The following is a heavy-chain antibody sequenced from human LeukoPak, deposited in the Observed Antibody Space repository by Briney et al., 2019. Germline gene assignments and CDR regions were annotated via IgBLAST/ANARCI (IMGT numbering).Heavy chain of an antibody. D-gene: IGHD3-10*01. CDR2: MNPNSGNT. CDR3: ARGSIAMVRGRRRPTPFDP. V-gene: IGHV1-8*01. CDR1: GYIFTSYD. J-gene: IGHJ5*02. Sequence: ASVKVSCKASGYIFTSYDINWVRQATGQGLEWVGWMNPNSGNTGYAQKFQGRVTMTRNTSISTAYMELSSLRSEDTAVYYCARGSIAMVRGRRRPTPFDPWGQGTLVTVSS.